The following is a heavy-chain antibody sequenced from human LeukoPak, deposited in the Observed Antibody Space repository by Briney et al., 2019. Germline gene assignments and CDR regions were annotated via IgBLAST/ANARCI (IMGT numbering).Heavy chain of an antibody. CDR3: ARTAYSSGWYYFDY. CDR1: GDSMSGYY. J-gene: IGHJ4*02. D-gene: IGHD6-19*01. V-gene: IGHV4-59*01. CDR2: IYNSGSS. Sequence: SETLSLPCTVSGDSMSGYYWSWTRQPPGKGREWIGYIYNSGSSNYDHSVKSRFTISVDTSKNQFSLKLSTVTAADTAMYYCARTAYSSGWYYFDYWGQGTLVTVSS.